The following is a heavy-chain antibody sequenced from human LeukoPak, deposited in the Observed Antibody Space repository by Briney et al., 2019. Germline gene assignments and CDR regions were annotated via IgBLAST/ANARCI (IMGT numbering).Heavy chain of an antibody. J-gene: IGHJ6*04. Sequence: LSLTCTVSGDSISRSTYYWGWIRQAPGKGLEWVSYISSSGSTIYYADSVKGRFTISRDNAKNSLYLQMNSLRAEDTAVYYCAELGITMIGGVWGKGTTVTISS. CDR1: GDSISRSTYY. CDR2: ISSSGSTI. D-gene: IGHD3-10*02. V-gene: IGHV3-11*04. CDR3: AELGITMIGGV.